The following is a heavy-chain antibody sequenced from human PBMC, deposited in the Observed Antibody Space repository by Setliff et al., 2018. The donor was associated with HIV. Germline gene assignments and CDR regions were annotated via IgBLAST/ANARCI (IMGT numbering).Heavy chain of an antibody. V-gene: IGHV3-33*06. CDR2: IWYDGSNK. D-gene: IGHD3-3*01. J-gene: IGHJ3*02. Sequence: GESLKISCAASGFTFSSYGMHWVRQAPGKGLEWVAVIWYDGSNKYYADSVKGRFTISRDNSKNTLYLQMNSLRAEDTAVYYCAKAAGTYYDFWSGYSSAFDIWGQGTMVTVSS. CDR3: AKAAGTYYDFWSGYSSAFDI. CDR1: GFTFSSYG.